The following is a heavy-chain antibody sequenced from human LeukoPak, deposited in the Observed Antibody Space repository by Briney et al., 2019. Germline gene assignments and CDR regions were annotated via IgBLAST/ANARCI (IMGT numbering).Heavy chain of an antibody. V-gene: IGHV1-18*01. J-gene: IGHJ6*02. CDR3: ASFGAGYGSGSYYYYGMDV. Sequence: ASVKVSCKASGYTFTSYGISWVRQAPGQGLEWMGWNSAYNGNTNYAQKLQGRVTMTTDTSTSTAYMELRSLRSDDTAVYYCASFGAGYGSGSYYYYGMDVWGQGTTVTVSS. CDR1: GYTFTSYG. D-gene: IGHD3-10*01. CDR2: NSAYNGNT.